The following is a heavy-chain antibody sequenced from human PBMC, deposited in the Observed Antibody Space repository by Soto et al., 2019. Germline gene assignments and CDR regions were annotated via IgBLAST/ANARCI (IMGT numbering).Heavy chain of an antibody. CDR2: IDQDGSAK. V-gene: IGHV3-7*03. Sequence: PGGSLRLSCPASGFTLSSYCRNWVRQAPGKGLEWVASIDQDGSAKYYVDSVKGRFTISKDNAKNSVYLQMNSLRAEDTAVYYCARGHSSPPNWLDPGGKGTLVTVSS. CDR1: GFTLSSYC. D-gene: IGHD6-13*01. J-gene: IGHJ5*02. CDR3: ARGHSSPPNWLDP.